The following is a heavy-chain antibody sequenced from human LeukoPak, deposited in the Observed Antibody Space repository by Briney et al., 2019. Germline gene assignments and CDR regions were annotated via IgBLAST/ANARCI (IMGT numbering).Heavy chain of an antibody. V-gene: IGHV3-11*04. CDR3: ARERGYSYGFDY. D-gene: IGHD5-18*01. CDR2: MSSSGDTI. J-gene: IGHJ4*02. CDR1: GFIFSDYY. Sequence: GGSLRLSCAASGFIFSDYYMSWLRQAPGKGLEWVSYMSSSGDTIYYADSVKGRFTISRDNSKNTLYLQMNSLRAEDTAVYYCARERGYSYGFDYWGQGTLVTVSS.